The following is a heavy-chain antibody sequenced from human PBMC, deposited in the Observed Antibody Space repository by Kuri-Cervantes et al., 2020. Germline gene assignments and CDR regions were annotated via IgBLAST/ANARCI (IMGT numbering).Heavy chain of an antibody. CDR3: ATDLRYCSGGTCYGILDC. D-gene: IGHD2-15*01. CDR2: INSDGSST. J-gene: IGHJ4*02. CDR1: GFTFSSYW. V-gene: IGHV3-74*01. Sequence: GGSLRLSCAASGFTFSSYWMHWVRQAPGKGLVWVSRINSDGSSTSYADSVKGRFTISRDNAKNTLYLQMNSLRAEDTAVYYCATDLRYCSGGTCYGILDCWGQGTLVTVSS.